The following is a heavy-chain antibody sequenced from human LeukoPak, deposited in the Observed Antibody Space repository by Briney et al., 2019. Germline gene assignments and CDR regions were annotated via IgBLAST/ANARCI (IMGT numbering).Heavy chain of an antibody. J-gene: IGHJ1*01. CDR3: ARGRWELLSEYFQH. CDR1: GFTFSSYA. V-gene: IGHV3-30-3*01. CDR2: ISYDGSNK. D-gene: IGHD1-26*01. Sequence: GGSLRLSCAASGFTFSSYAMHWVRQAPGKGLEWVAVISYDGSNKYYADSVKGRFTISRDNSKNTLYLQMNSLRAEDTAVYYCARGRWELLSEYFQHWGQGTLVTVSS.